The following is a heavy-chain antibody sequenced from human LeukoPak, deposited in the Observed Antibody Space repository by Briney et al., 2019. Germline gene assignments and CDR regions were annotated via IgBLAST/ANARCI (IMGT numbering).Heavy chain of an antibody. CDR3: ARSRGFDP. Sequence: AGGSLRLSCAASGFTFSSYAMSWVRQAPGKGLEWVANIKQDGSEKYYVDSVKGRFTISRDNAKNSLYLQMNSLRAEDTAVYYCARSRGFDPWGQGTLVTVSS. CDR2: IKQDGSEK. V-gene: IGHV3-7*01. J-gene: IGHJ5*02. CDR1: GFTFSSYA.